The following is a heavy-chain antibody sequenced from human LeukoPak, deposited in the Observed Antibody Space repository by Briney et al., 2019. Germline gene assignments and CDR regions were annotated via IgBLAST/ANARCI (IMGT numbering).Heavy chain of an antibody. V-gene: IGHV3-21*01. CDR2: ISANTTHI. Sequence: GGSLRLSCAASGFSFSSYSMNWVRQAPGKGLEWVSSISANTTHIYGADSLKGRFTISRDDAKSSLYLQLTSLRAEDTAVYYCTRGYTSDYWGQGTLVAVSS. CDR1: GFSFSSYS. J-gene: IGHJ4*02. D-gene: IGHD2-2*01. CDR3: TRGYTSDY.